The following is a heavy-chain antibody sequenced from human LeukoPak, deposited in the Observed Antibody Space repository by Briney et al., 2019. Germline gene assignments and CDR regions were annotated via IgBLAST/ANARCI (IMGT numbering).Heavy chain of an antibody. V-gene: IGHV4-34*01. J-gene: IGHJ4*02. CDR3: ASSGYYSYFDY. D-gene: IGHD3-22*01. CDR1: GGSFSGYY. CDR2: INHSGST. Sequence: SETLSLTCAVYGGSFSGYYRSWIRQPPGKGLEWIGEINHSGSTNYNPSLKSRVTISVDTSKNQFSLKLSSVTAADTAVYYCASSGYYSYFDYWGQGTLVTVSS.